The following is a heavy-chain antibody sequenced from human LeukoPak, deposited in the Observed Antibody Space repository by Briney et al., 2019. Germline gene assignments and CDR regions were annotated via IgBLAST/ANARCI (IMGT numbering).Heavy chain of an antibody. CDR1: GYTFTSYD. Sequence: ASVKVSGKASGYTFTSYDINWVRQATGQGLEWMGWMNPNSGNTGYAQKFQGRVTITRNTSISTAYMELNSLRTDDTAVYYCAREVPYYDILTGDHPFDYWGQGTLVTVSS. D-gene: IGHD3-9*01. CDR2: MNPNSGNT. CDR3: AREVPYYDILTGDHPFDY. V-gene: IGHV1-8*03. J-gene: IGHJ4*02.